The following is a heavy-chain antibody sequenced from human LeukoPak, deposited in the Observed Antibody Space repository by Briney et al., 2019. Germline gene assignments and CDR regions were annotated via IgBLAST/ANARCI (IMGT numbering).Heavy chain of an antibody. CDR3: ARGYCGGDCYLYYFDY. D-gene: IGHD2-21*02. V-gene: IGHV4-59*08. J-gene: IGHJ4*02. Sequence: SETLSLTCTASGGSISSYYWSWIRQPPGKGLEWIGYIYYSGSTNYNPSLKSRVTISVDTSKNQFSLKLSSVTAADTAVYYCARGYCGGDCYLYYFDYWGQGTLVTVSS. CDR1: GGSISSYY. CDR2: IYYSGST.